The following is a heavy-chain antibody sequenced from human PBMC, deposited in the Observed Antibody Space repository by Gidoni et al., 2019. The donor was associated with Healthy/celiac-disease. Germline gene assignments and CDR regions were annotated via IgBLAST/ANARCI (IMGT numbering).Heavy chain of an antibody. CDR2: IRSKAYGGTT. D-gene: IGHD6-13*01. CDR1: GFTFGDYA. CDR3: TRGYERVSSWYLMDYGMDV. J-gene: IGHJ6*02. V-gene: IGHV3-49*03. Sequence: EVQLVASGGGLVQPGRSLRLSCTASGFTFGDYAMRWFRQAPGKGLEWVGFIRSKAYGGTTEYDASVKGRFTISRDDSKSIAYLQMNSLKTEDTAVYYCTRGYERVSSWYLMDYGMDVWGQGTTVTVSS.